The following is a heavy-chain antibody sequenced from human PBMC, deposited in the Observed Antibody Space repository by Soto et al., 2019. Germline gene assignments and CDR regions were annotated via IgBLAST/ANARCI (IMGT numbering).Heavy chain of an antibody. D-gene: IGHD4-17*01. Sequence: PXGSLGPPCPDSGCRFSSYSMSWVRQTPGKGLEWVAAITATGDRTYYADSVTGRFTISRDNYKKTHYLQMTSLRAEDTAMYYCATINGYFEYWGQGTQVTVSS. CDR2: ITATGDRT. CDR3: ATINGYFEY. J-gene: IGHJ4*02. V-gene: IGHV3-23*01. CDR1: GCRFSSYS.